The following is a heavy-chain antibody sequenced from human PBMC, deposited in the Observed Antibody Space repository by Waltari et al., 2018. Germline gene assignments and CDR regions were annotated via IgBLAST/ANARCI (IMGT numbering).Heavy chain of an antibody. CDR3: ARDGTRGYYDSSGSDAFDI. CDR1: GFTFSSYG. J-gene: IGHJ3*02. V-gene: IGHV3-33*01. D-gene: IGHD3-22*01. Sequence: QVQLVESGGGVVQPGRSLRLSCAASGFTFSSYGMPWVRQAPGTGLEWVAVIWYDGSNKYYADSVKGRFTISRDNSKNTLYLQMNSLRAEDTAVYYCARDGTRGYYDSSGSDAFDIWGQGTMVTVSS. CDR2: IWYDGSNK.